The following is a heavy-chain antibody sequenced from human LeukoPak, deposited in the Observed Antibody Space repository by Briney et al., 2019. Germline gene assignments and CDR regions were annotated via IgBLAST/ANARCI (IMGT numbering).Heavy chain of an antibody. CDR2: ISGSGGST. D-gene: IGHD3-10*01. CDR1: GFTFSSYA. Sequence: GRSLRLSCAASGFTFSSYAMSWVRQAPGKGLEWVSAISGSGGSTYYADSVKGRFTISRDNSKNTLYLQMNSLRAEDTAVYYCAKRDYYGSGSYYNFHYFDYWGQGTLVTVSS. CDR3: AKRDYYGSGSYYNFHYFDY. J-gene: IGHJ4*02. V-gene: IGHV3-23*01.